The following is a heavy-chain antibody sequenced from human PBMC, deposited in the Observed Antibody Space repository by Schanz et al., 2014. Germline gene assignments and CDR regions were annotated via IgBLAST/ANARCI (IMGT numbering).Heavy chain of an antibody. J-gene: IGHJ4*02. Sequence: EEQLVESGGGLVQPGGSLRLSCAASGFAFSSYGMNWLRQAPGKGLEWVSVIGVDGTTTYYADSVKGRFTISSDNSKSTLYLQMSSLRAEDTAVYYCAKSQGSSFDSWGQGTLVTVSS. D-gene: IGHD6-13*01. V-gene: IGHV3-23*04. CDR3: AKSQGSSFDS. CDR2: IGVDGTTT. CDR1: GFAFSSYG.